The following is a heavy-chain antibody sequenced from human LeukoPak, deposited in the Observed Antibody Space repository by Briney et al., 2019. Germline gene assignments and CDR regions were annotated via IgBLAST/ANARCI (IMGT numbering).Heavy chain of an antibody. CDR3: AGIGNYYDSSGYYDSRDY. D-gene: IGHD3-22*01. CDR2: INPNSGGT. CDR1: GYTFTGYY. V-gene: IGHV1-2*02. J-gene: IGHJ4*02. Sequence: ASVKVSCKASGYTFTGYYMHWVRQAPGQGLEWMGWINPNSGGTNYAQKFQGRVTMTRDTSISTAYMELSRLRSDDTAVYYCAGIGNYYDSSGYYDSRDYWGQGTLVTVSS.